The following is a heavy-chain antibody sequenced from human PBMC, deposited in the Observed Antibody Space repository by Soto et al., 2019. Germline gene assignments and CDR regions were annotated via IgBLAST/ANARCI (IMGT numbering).Heavy chain of an antibody. V-gene: IGHV3-48*01. CDR2: ISSSSSTI. CDR1: GFTFSSYS. J-gene: IGHJ4*02. D-gene: IGHD6-13*01. CDR3: ARDLRAQQLAQ. Sequence: VGSLSLSCAASGFTFSSYSMNWVRQAPGKGLEWVSYISSSSSTIYYADSVKGRFTISRDNAKNSLYLQMNSLRAEDTAVYYCARDLRAQQLAQWGQGTLVTVS.